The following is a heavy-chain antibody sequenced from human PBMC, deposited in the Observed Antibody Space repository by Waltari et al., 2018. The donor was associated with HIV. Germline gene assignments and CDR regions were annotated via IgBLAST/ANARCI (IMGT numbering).Heavy chain of an antibody. V-gene: IGHV4-38-2*01. D-gene: IGHD3-9*01. J-gene: IGHJ5*02. Sequence: QVQLQESGAGLVKPSETLSLTSAVSGYSLSSGYYWGWIRQPPGKGLGWIGSLYHSGNTYYNPSLKSRISISLDTSKNHFSLKLSAGTAADTAVYFCARAVLRYFDNWFDPWGQGTLVTVS. CDR1: GYSLSSGYY. CDR2: LYHSGNT. CDR3: ARAVLRYFDNWFDP.